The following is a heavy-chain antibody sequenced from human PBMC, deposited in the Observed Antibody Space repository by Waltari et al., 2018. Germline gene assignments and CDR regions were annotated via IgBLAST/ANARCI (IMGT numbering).Heavy chain of an antibody. CDR1: GGSISSHY. Sequence: QVQLQESGPGLVKPSETLSLTCTVSGGSISSHYWSWIRQPQGKGLGWIGYNYYSGSTNYNPYLKSRVTISVDTSKNQSSMKLSSVTAADTAVYYCARGLLSESAAGTGYAFDIWGQGTMVTVSS. CDR2: NYYSGST. V-gene: IGHV4-59*11. CDR3: ARGLLSESAAGTGYAFDI. J-gene: IGHJ3*02. D-gene: IGHD6-13*01.